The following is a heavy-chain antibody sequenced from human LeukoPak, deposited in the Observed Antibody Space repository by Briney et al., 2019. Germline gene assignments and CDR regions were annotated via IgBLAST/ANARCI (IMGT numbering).Heavy chain of an antibody. CDR3: ARMRYGSGSDFDY. V-gene: IGHV3-48*03. Sequence: GGSLRLSCAASGFTFSSYEMNWVRQAPGKGLEWVSYIGNSGRTIYYADSLKGRFTISRDNAKNSLYLQMNSRRAEDTAVYYCARMRYGSGSDFDYWGQGTLVTVSS. J-gene: IGHJ4*02. D-gene: IGHD3-10*01. CDR1: GFTFSSYE. CDR2: IGNSGRTI.